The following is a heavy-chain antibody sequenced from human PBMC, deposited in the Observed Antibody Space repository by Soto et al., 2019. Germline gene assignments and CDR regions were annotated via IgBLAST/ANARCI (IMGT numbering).Heavy chain of an antibody. Sequence: VGSLRLSCAASGFTFSSYAMSWVRQAPGKGLEWVSAISGSGGSTYYADSVKGRFTISRDNSKNTLYLQMNSLRAEDTAVYYCARPGYSSGWYDFDYWGQGTQVTVSS. V-gene: IGHV3-23*01. J-gene: IGHJ4*02. CDR3: ARPGYSSGWYDFDY. CDR1: GFTFSSYA. CDR2: ISGSGGST. D-gene: IGHD6-19*01.